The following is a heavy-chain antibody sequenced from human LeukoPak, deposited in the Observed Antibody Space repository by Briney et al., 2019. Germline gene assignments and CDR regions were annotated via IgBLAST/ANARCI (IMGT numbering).Heavy chain of an antibody. J-gene: IGHJ4*02. CDR3: ASHTYYLSSGIFVH. CDR1: GYTFTSID. CDR2: MNPGSGNT. D-gene: IGHD3-10*01. Sequence: GASVKVSCKASGYTFTSIDINWVRQATGQGPEWMGWMNPGSGNTSYEQTFRGRVTMTRDTSISTASLELSSLTSEDTDVYYCASHTYYLSSGIFVHWGQGTLVTVSS. V-gene: IGHV1-8*01.